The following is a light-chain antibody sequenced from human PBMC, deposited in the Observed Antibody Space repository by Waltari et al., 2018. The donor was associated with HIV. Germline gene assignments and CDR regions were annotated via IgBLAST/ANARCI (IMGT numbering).Light chain of an antibody. CDR2: EGR. J-gene: IGLJ3*02. CDR1: NSGSKS. Sequence: SYLLPQPPSVSRSPRQTARITCGGDNSGSKSVHWYQQRPGQATVLVVYEGRDRPSGIPERISGSNSGNTATLTISRVEAGDEADYYCQVWIRPNDQLNWVFGGGTKLTVL. V-gene: IGLV3-21*02. CDR3: QVWIRPNDQLNWV.